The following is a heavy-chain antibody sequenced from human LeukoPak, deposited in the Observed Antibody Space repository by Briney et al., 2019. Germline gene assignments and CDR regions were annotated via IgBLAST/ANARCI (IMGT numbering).Heavy chain of an antibody. V-gene: IGHV3-33*01. Sequence: GGSLRLSCAASGFTFRGNVMHWVRQAPGKGLECVAIIWYDGSNRYYADSVKGRFTISRDNSKNTLFLQMNSLTAEDTAVYYCARDQGTSVTAMVGGHFDYWGPGTLVTVSS. J-gene: IGHJ4*02. D-gene: IGHD4-17*01. CDR2: IWYDGSNR. CDR1: GFTFRGNV. CDR3: ARDQGTSVTAMVGGHFDY.